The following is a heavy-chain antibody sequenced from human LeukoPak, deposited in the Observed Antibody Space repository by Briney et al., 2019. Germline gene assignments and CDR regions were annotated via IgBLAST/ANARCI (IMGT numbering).Heavy chain of an antibody. D-gene: IGHD3-22*01. J-gene: IGHJ3*02. CDR1: GFTFSSYA. V-gene: IGHV3-23*01. CDR2: ISGSGGST. CDR3: ARPRRSGYYSDAFDI. Sequence: PGGSLRLSCAASGFTFSSYAMSWVRQAPGKGLEWVSAISGSGGSTYYADSVKGRFTISRDNSKNTLYLQMNSLRAEDTAVYYCARPRRSGYYSDAFDIWGQGTMVTVSS.